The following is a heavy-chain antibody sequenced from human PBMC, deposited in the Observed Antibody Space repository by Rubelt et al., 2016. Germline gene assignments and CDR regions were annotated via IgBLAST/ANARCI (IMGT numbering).Heavy chain of an antibody. CDR1: GFTFSSYS. V-gene: IGHV3-21*01. CDR2: ISSSSSYI. J-gene: IGHJ4*02. D-gene: IGHD5-18*01. CDR3: AHLIQPWTSNDY. Sequence: GESGGGLVKPGGSLRLSCAASGFTFSSYSMNWVRQAPGKGLEWVSSISSSSSYIYYADSVKGRFTISRDNAKNSLYLQMNSLRAEDTAVYYCAHLIQPWTSNDYWGQGTLVTVSS.